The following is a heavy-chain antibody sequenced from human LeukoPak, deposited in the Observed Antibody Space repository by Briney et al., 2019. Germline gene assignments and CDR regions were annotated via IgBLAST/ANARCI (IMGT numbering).Heavy chain of an antibody. CDR1: GFTFSSYE. V-gene: IGHV3-48*03. J-gene: IGHJ6*02. CDR3: ARDQPGVLGPYYGMDV. Sequence: HPGGSLRLSCAASGFTFSSYEMNWVRQAPGKGRGWVSYITSSGNTIYYADSVKGRFTISRDNAKNSLYLQMNSLRAEGTAVYYCARDQPGVLGPYYGMDVWGQGTTVTVSS. CDR2: ITSSGNTI. D-gene: IGHD3-3*01.